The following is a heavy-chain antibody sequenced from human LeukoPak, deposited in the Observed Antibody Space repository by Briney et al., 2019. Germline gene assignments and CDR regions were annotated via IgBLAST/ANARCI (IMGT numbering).Heavy chain of an antibody. CDR3: AQWSRYFDY. J-gene: IGHJ4*02. D-gene: IGHD1-26*01. CDR2: VAYDGSSK. CDR1: GFTFSNYA. Sequence: GGSLRLSCAASGFTFSNYALHWVRQAPGKGLEWVAFVAYDGSSKYYGDSVKGRFIIFRDYSKNTVYLQMNSLRAEDTALYFCAQWSRYFDYWGQGTLVTVSS. V-gene: IGHV3-30*04.